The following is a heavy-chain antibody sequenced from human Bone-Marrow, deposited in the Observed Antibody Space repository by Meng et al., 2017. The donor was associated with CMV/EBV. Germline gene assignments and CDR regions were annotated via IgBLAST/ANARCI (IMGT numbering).Heavy chain of an antibody. CDR1: GYTFTSYY. J-gene: IGHJ6*02. V-gene: IGHV1-46*01. D-gene: IGHD3-10*01. CDR2: INPSGGST. CDR3: ARVNQRRGVRPNYYYYGMDV. Sequence: ASVKVSCKASGYTFTSYYMHWVRQAPGQGLEWMGIINPSGGSTSYAQKFQGRVTMTRDTSTSTAYMELRSLRSDDTAMYYCARVNQRRGVRPNYYYYGMDVWGQGTTVTVSS.